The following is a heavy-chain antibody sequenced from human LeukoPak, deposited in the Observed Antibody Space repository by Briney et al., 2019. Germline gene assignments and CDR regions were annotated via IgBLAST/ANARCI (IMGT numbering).Heavy chain of an antibody. CDR3: ARDAQQLVLTDSYWFDP. Sequence: SETLSRKCSGYSGSFCGLYWSWLPQPPGQGLEWCGEINRSGSTNYNPSLKSRVTISVDTSKNQFSLKLSSVTAADTAVYYCARDAQQLVLTDSYWFDPWGQGTLVTVSS. J-gene: IGHJ5*02. CDR2: INRSGST. D-gene: IGHD6-13*01. CDR1: SGSFCGLY. V-gene: IGHV4-34*01.